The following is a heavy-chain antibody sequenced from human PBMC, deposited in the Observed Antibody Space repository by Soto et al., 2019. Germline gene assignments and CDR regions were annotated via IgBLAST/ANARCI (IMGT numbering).Heavy chain of an antibody. CDR2: IYPGDSDT. CDR3: ARLVGYCSSTSCPETYGMDV. V-gene: IGHV5-51*01. CDR1: GYSFTSYW. D-gene: IGHD2-2*01. J-gene: IGHJ6*02. Sequence: PGESLKISCKGSGYSFTSYWIGWVRQMPGKGLELMGIIYPGDSDTRYSPSFQGQVTISADKSISTAYLQWSSLKASDTAMYYCARLVGYCSSTSCPETYGMDVWGQGTTVTVSS.